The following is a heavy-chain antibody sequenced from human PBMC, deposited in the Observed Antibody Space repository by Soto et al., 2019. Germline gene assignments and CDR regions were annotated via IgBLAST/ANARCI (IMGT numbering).Heavy chain of an antibody. J-gene: IGHJ5*02. Sequence: GESLKISCKGSGYSFTSYWIGWVRQMPGKGLEWMGIIYPGDSDTRYSPSFQGQVTISADKSISTAYLQWSSLKASDTAMYYCARHPLVGDILHGYTPKGVSWFDTWGQGTLVTVSS. CDR1: GYSFTSYW. CDR2: IYPGDSDT. CDR3: ARHPLVGDILHGYTPKGVSWFDT. V-gene: IGHV5-51*01. D-gene: IGHD3-9*01.